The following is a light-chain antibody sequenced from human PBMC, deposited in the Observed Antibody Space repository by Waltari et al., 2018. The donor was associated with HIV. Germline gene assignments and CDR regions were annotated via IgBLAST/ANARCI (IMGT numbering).Light chain of an antibody. J-gene: IGKJ1*01. CDR1: ETINND. CDR3: QQYNKWPPT. CDR2: GAS. V-gene: IGKV3D-15*01. Sequence: IVMTRSPATLSVSPGERAPPSCRASETINNDLAWYQQKPGQAPRLPIPGASTRAAGIPARFSGSGSGTEFSLTNNDVQSEDFALYYCQQYNKWPPTFGQGTKVEIK.